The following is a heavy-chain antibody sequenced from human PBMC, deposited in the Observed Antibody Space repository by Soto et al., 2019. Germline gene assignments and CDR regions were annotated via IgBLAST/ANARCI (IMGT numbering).Heavy chain of an antibody. J-gene: IGHJ4*02. CDR2: TYITGDT. V-gene: IGHV4-4*07. CDR3: AREYTETVDGPTPFYFDY. Sequence: QVQLQESGPGLVKPSETLSLTCRVSTDSISSYYWSWIRQSAGKGLEWIGRTYITGDTNYNPSLKSGVTMSLDTAKNQLSLQLSSVTAADTAVYYCAREYTETVDGPTPFYFDYWGQGTPVTVSS. CDR1: TDSISSYY. D-gene: IGHD6-19*01.